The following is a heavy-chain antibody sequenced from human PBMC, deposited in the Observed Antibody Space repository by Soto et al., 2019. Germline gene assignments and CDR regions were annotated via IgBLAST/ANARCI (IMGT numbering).Heavy chain of an antibody. V-gene: IGHV1-69*13. D-gene: IGHD2-15*01. CDR3: ARRNGYCSGGSCLDY. Sequence: GASVKVSCKASGGTFGSYAISWVRQAPGQGLEWMGGIIPIFGTANYAQKFQGRVTITADESTSTAYMELSSLRSEDTAVYYCARRNGYCSGGSCLDYWGQGTLVTVSS. J-gene: IGHJ4*02. CDR1: GGTFGSYA. CDR2: IIPIFGTA.